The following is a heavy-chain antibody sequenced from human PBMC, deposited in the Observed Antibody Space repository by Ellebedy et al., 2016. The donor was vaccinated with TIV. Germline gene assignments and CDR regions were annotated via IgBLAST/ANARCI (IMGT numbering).Heavy chain of an antibody. V-gene: IGHV3-53*01. CDR2: STI. CDR3: ARRISGTYGDDACDI. D-gene: IGHD1-20*01. J-gene: IGHJ3*02. Sequence: STINYADSVKGRFTISRDSSKNTVFLQMNSLRAEDTAMYYCARRISGTYGDDACDIWGQGTMVTVSS.